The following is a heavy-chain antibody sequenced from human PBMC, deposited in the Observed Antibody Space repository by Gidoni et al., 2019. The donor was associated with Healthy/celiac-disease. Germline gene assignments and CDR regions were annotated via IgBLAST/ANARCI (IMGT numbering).Heavy chain of an antibody. Sequence: QVPLQQWGAGLLKPSETLSITCAVYGGSFSGYYWIWIRQPPGKGLEWIGEINHSGSTNYNPSLKRRVTISVDTAKNQFSLKLSSVTAADTAVYYCASPADKSWGVFDYWGQGTLVTVSS. D-gene: IGHD3-16*01. V-gene: IGHV4-34*01. J-gene: IGHJ4*02. CDR1: GGSFSGYY. CDR3: ASPADKSWGVFDY. CDR2: INHSGST.